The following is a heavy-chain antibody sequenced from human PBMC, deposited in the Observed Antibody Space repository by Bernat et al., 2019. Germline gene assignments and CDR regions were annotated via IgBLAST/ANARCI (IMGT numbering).Heavy chain of an antibody. D-gene: IGHD5-18*01. CDR3: ASKVNSYGSEGEQNWFDP. Sequence: QVQLQESGPRLVKPSGTMSLTCAVSGGSISSSNWWSWVRQPPGKGLEWIGEIYHSGSTNYNPSLKSRVTISVDKSKNQFSLKLSSVTAADTAVYYCASKVNSYGSEGEQNWFDPWGQGTLVTVS. CDR1: GGSISSSNW. J-gene: IGHJ5*02. CDR2: IYHSGST. V-gene: IGHV4-4*02.